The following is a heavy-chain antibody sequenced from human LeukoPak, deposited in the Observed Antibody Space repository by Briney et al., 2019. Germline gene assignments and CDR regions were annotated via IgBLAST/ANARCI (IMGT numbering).Heavy chain of an antibody. CDR1: GGSIRSYS. D-gene: IGHD3-3*01. CDR3: ARRSREWMEWFFDS. J-gene: IGHJ4*02. Sequence: SETLSLTCIVSGGSIRSYSWSWIRQPPGKGLEWIGNIDYSGSSNYNPSLKSRVTISVDTSKNQFSLKLSSVTAADTAVYYWARRSREWMEWFFDSWGQGTLVTVSS. CDR2: IDYSGSS. V-gene: IGHV4-59*08.